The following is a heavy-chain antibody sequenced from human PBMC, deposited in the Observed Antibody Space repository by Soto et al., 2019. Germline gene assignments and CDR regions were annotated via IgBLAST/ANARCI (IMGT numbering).Heavy chain of an antibody. CDR2: ISSSSSTI. V-gene: IGHV3-48*02. CDR3: ARDDYYDTSGYLPLFDY. J-gene: IGHJ4*02. D-gene: IGHD3-22*01. CDR1: GFTFSSYS. Sequence: GGSLRLSCAASGFTFSSYSMNWVRQAPGKGLEWVSYISSSSSTIYYADSVKGRFTISRDNAKNSLYLQMNSLRDEDTAVYYCARDDYYDTSGYLPLFDYWGQGTLVTVSS.